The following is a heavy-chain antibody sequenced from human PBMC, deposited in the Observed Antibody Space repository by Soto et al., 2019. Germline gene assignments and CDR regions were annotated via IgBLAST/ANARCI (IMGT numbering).Heavy chain of an antibody. CDR2: INHSGST. J-gene: IGHJ4*02. V-gene: IGHV4-34*01. CDR3: ATFNGGTAAGQTRGTVDY. CDR1: GGSFSGYY. Sequence: QVQLQQWGAGLLKPSETLSLTCAVYGGSFSGYYWSWIRQPPGKGLEWIGEINHSGSTNYNPSLKSRVTISVDTSKNQFSLQLSSVAAAYTAVYYCATFNGGTAAGQTRGTVDYWGQGTLVTVSS. D-gene: IGHD6-13*01.